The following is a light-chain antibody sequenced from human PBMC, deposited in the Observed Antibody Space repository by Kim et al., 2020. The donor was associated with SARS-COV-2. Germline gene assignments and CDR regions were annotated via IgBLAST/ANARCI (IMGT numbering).Light chain of an antibody. Sequence: GQSITISCTGTSSDVGSYNYVSWYQQHPGKAPKLMIYDVSKRPSGVSNRFSGSKSGNTASLTISGLQAEDEADYYCSSYTSSNTYVFGTGTKVTVL. J-gene: IGLJ1*01. CDR2: DVS. CDR1: SSDVGSYNY. CDR3: SSYTSSNTYV. V-gene: IGLV2-14*04.